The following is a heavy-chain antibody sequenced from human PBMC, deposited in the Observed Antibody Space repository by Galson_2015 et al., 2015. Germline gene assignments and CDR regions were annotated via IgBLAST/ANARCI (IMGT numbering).Heavy chain of an antibody. Sequence: SLRLSCAASGFTFSSYGMHWVRQAPGKGLEWVAVISYDGSNKYYADSVKGRFTISRDNSKNTLYLQMNSLRAEDTAVYYCAREVPGRSWGQSGWYFDLWGRGTLVTVSS. CDR3: AREVPGRSWGQSGWYFDL. J-gene: IGHJ2*01. CDR2: ISYDGSNK. V-gene: IGHV3-30*03. CDR1: GFTFSSYG. D-gene: IGHD3-10*01.